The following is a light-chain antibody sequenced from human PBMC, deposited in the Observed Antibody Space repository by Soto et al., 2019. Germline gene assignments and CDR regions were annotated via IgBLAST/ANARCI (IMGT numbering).Light chain of an antibody. J-gene: IGKJ1*01. CDR1: QTIITY. Sequence: DIQMTQSPSSLSASIGDRVTITCRASQTIITYLSWYQHKPGKAPNLLIYGASRLQSGVPSSFSGSGSGTDFTLTSSSLQPEDFATYYCQQSYISPPTFGQGTKVEIK. CDR3: QQSYISPPT. CDR2: GAS. V-gene: IGKV1-39*01.